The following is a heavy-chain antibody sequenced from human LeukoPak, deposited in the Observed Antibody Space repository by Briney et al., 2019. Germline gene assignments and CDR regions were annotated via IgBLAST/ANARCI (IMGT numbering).Heavy chain of an antibody. J-gene: IGHJ3*02. CDR1: GYTFTNYG. CDR2: SSPYNGKT. D-gene: IGHD3-22*01. CDR3: ARGPMIVVLGAFDI. V-gene: IGHV1-18*01. Sequence: ASVKVSCKASGYTFTNYGISWVRQAPGQGLEWMGWSSPYNGKTNYAQKLQGRVTMTTDTSTSTAYMELRSLRSDDTAVYYCARGPMIVVLGAFDIWGQGTMVTVSS.